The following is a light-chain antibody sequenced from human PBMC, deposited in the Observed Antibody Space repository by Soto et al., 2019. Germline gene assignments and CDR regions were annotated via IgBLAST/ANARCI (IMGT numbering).Light chain of an antibody. CDR2: GAS. V-gene: IGKV3-20*01. Sequence: ESMLTQSPGTLSLSPGERATLSCRASQSVSSSYLAWYQQKPGQAPRPIIYGASTRATGIPDRFSGSGSGTDFTLTISRLEPEDFAVYYCQQYGSSPFTFGPGTKVDVK. CDR3: QQYGSSPFT. CDR1: QSVSSSY. J-gene: IGKJ3*01.